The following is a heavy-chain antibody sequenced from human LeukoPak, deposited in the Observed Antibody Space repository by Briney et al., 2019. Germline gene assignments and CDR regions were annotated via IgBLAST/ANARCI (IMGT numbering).Heavy chain of an antibody. CDR3: ARRLYGSGSYYDAFDI. J-gene: IGHJ3*02. CDR2: IYSGGST. CDR1: GFTVSSNY. D-gene: IGHD3-10*01. Sequence: GGSLRLSCAASGFTVSSNYMSWVRQAPGEGLEWVSVIYSGGSTYYADSVKGRFTISRDNSKNTLYLQMNSLRAEDTAVYYCARRLYGSGSYYDAFDIWGQGTMVTVSS. V-gene: IGHV3-66*04.